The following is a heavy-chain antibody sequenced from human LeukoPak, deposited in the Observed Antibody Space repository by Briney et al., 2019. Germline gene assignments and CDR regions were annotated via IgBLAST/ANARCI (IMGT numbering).Heavy chain of an antibody. CDR3: AREIWTGASGCYYWNY. CDR2: MNPSSGNT. D-gene: IGHD3-10*01. Sequence: GASVKVSCKSSVYTFTSYAMHWVRQATGQGLEWMGWMNPSSGNTGYAQKFQGRVTRTRNTAISTAYMDLSRLRSEDTAVYYCAREIWTGASGCYYWNYWGQGTLVTVSS. V-gene: IGHV1-8*02. CDR1: VYTFTSYA. J-gene: IGHJ4*02.